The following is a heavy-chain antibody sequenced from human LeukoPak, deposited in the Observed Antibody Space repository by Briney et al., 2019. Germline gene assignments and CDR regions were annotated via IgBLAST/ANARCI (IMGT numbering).Heavy chain of an antibody. D-gene: IGHD1-26*01. J-gene: IGHJ3*02. V-gene: IGHV4-59*12. CDR2: IFYSGST. CDR3: AREWEPNAFDI. Sequence: SETLSLTCTVSGGSISSYYWSWIRQPPGKGLEWIGYIFYSGSTNYNPSLKSRVTISVDTSKNQFSLKLSSVTAADTAVYYCAREWEPNAFDIWGQGTMVTVSS. CDR1: GGSISSYY.